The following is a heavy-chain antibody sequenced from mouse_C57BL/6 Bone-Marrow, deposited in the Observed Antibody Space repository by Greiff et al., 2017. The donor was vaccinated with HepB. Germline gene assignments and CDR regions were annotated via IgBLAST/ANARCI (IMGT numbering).Heavy chain of an antibody. CDR3: ARRGTTVVAKDYFDY. CDR1: GYTFTSYG. CDR2: IYPRSGNT. J-gene: IGHJ2*01. D-gene: IGHD1-1*01. V-gene: IGHV1-81*01. Sequence: QVQLKQSGAELARPGASVKLSCKASGYTFTSYGISWVKQRTGQGLEWIGEIYPRSGNTYYNEKFKGKATLTADKSSSTAYMELRSLTSEDSAVYFCARRGTTVVAKDYFDYWGQGTTLTVSS.